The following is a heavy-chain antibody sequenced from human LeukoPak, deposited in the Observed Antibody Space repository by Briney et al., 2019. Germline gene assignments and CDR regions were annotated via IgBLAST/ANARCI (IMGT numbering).Heavy chain of an antibody. D-gene: IGHD2-2*02. V-gene: IGHV1-2*02. CDR1: GYTFTGYY. CDR3: ARPLGYCSISSCYTYGF. J-gene: IGHJ4*02. CDR2: INPNSGGT. Sequence: ASVKVSCKASGYTFTGYYIYWVRQAPGQGLECMGWINPNSGGTNYAQKFQGRVTMTRDTSVSTAYMELSRLTSDDTAVYFCARPLGYCSISSCYTYGFWGQGTLVTVSS.